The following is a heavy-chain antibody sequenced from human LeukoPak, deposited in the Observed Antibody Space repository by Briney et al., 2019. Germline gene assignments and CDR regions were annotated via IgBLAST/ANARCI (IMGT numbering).Heavy chain of an antibody. CDR3: ATRRYSGSPNWFDP. CDR1: GHSFTNHW. Sequence: KCGESLKISRKASGHSFTNHWIGWVRQMPGIGLEWVGIINFGDFNTQYSPSFQGQVTISLDKSISTTYLQWRSLKASDTAMYYYATRRYSGSPNWFDPWGQGTLVIVSS. J-gene: IGHJ5*02. D-gene: IGHD1-26*01. V-gene: IGHV5-51*01. CDR2: INFGDFNT.